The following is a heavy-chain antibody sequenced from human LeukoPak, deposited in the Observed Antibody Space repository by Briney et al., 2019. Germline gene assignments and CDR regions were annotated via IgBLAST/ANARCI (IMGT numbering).Heavy chain of an antibody. CDR2: IYYSGST. V-gene: IGHV4-59*08. J-gene: IGHJ4*02. D-gene: IGHD3-3*01. CDR1: GESISGFY. CDR3: ARLDLYITTSD. Sequence: SETLSLTCTVSGESISGFYWNWIRQPPGKGLEWIGYIYYSGSTNYNPSLKSRVTISVDTSKNQFSLKLSSVTAADTAVYYCARLDLYITTSDWGQGTLVTVSS.